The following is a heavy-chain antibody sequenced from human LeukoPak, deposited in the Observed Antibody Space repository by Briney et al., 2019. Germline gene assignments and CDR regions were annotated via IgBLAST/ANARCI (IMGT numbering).Heavy chain of an antibody. J-gene: IGHJ4*02. CDR1: GYTFTGYY. D-gene: IGHD3-22*01. CDR3: ARGFWVEYYDSSGYLDY. V-gene: IGHV1-2*06. CDR2: INPNSGGT. Sequence: ASVKVSCKASGYTFTGYYIQWVRQAPGPGLEWMGRINPNSGGTQYAQKFQGRVTMTRDTSISTAYMELSRLRSDDTAVYYCARGFWVEYYDSSGYLDYWGQGTLVTVSS.